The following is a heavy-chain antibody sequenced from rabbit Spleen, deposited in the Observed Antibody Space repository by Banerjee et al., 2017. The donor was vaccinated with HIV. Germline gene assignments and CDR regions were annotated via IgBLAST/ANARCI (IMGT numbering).Heavy chain of an antibody. CDR2: IDAGSSAFT. Sequence: QEQLEESGGGLVKPGASLTLTCTASGVSFSSNHYMCWVRQAPGKGLEWIACIDAGSSAFTYFASWAKGRFTCSKTSSTTVTLHMTSLTAADTATYFCARDTGTSFSSYGMDLWGQGTLVTVS. J-gene: IGHJ6*01. CDR1: GVSFSSNHY. D-gene: IGHD8-1*01. CDR3: ARDTGTSFSSYGMDL. V-gene: IGHV1S45*01.